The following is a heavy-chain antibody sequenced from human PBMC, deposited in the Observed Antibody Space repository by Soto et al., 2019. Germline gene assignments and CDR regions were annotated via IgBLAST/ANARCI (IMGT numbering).Heavy chain of an antibody. CDR3: ARIVVVPAGASYYYYGMDV. CDR1: CGSFIGYY. CDR2: INHSGST. D-gene: IGHD2-2*01. V-gene: IGHV4-34*01. J-gene: IGHJ6*02. Sequence: SETLSLTCAFYCGSFIGYYWSWIRQPPGKGLEWIGEINHSGSTNYNPSLKSRVTISVDTSKNQFSLKLSSVTAADTAVYYCARIVVVPAGASYYYYGMDVWGQGTTVTVSS.